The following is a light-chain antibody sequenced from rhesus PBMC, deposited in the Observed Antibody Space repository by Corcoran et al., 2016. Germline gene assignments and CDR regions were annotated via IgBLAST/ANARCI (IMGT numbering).Light chain of an antibody. CDR1: QSISNY. Sequence: DIQMTQSPSSLSASVGDRVTIPCRASQSISNYLNWYQQEPGKGPKLLVYSSTILQSGVPSRFSGSGSGTEFTCTIRSLQPEDFATYYWQKFKNNLTFGGGTKVEIK. J-gene: IGKJ4*01. V-gene: IGKV1-41*01. CDR2: SST. CDR3: QKFKNNLT.